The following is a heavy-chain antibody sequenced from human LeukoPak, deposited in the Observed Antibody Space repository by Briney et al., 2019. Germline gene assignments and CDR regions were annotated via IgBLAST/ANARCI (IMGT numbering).Heavy chain of an antibody. CDR3: ARVAKERVGGVYYFDY. V-gene: IGHV3-13*01. CDR1: GFTFSDYD. CDR2: IGTAGDT. D-gene: IGHD1-1*01. J-gene: IGHJ4*02. Sequence: QPGGSRRLSCAASGFTFSDYDMHWVRQATGKGLEWVSAIGTAGDTYYTGSVKGRFTISRENAKNSLYLQMNSLRAGDTAVYYCARVAKERVGGVYYFDYWGQGTLVTVSS.